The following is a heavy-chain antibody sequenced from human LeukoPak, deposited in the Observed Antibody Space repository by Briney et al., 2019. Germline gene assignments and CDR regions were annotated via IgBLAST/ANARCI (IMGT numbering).Heavy chain of an antibody. D-gene: IGHD4-17*01. CDR1: GYTLTELS. J-gene: IGHJ4*02. Sequence: ASVKVSCKVSGYTLTELSMHWARQAPGKGLEWMGGFDPEDGETIYAQKFQGRVTMTEDTSTDTAYMELSSLRSEDTTVYYCATDTSYGDYGVFDYWGQGTLVTVSS. CDR3: ATDTSYGDYGVFDY. CDR2: FDPEDGET. V-gene: IGHV1-24*01.